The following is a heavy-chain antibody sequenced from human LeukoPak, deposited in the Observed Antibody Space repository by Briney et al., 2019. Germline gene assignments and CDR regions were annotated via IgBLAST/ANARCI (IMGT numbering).Heavy chain of an antibody. J-gene: IGHJ4*02. Sequence: PGGSLRLSCAASGFTFSSYAMTWVRQAPGKGLEWVSLISGSGGSTDYAGSVKGRFTFSRDNSKNTLYLHMNSLSAEDTAVYYCAKLSGYNYGALDYWGQGALVTVSS. V-gene: IGHV3-23*01. D-gene: IGHD5-18*01. CDR2: ISGSGGST. CDR1: GFTFSSYA. CDR3: AKLSGYNYGALDY.